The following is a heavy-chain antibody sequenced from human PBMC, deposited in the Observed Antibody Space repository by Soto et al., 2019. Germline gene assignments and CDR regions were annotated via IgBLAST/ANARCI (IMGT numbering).Heavy chain of an antibody. Sequence: GASVKVSCKASGYTFTSYAMHWVRQAPGQRLEWMGWINAGNGNTKYSQKFQGRVTITRDTSASTAYMELSSLRSEDTAVYYCARLLSSRVPPAKAHDYWGQGTLVTVSS. J-gene: IGHJ4*02. D-gene: IGHD2-2*01. CDR3: ARLLSSRVPPAKAHDY. CDR2: INAGNGNT. CDR1: GYTFTSYA. V-gene: IGHV1-3*01.